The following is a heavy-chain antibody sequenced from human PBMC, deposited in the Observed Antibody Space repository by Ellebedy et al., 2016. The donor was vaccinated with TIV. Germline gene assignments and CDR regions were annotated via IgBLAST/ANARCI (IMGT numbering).Heavy chain of an antibody. CDR3: GTPMVGDFSYYYMDV. J-gene: IGHJ6*03. CDR2: VNPNSGYT. V-gene: IGHV1-8*01. D-gene: IGHD5-18*01. CDR1: GYTFTSYD. Sequence: ASAKVSCXASGYTFTSYDIHWVRQAPGQGLEWMGWVNPNSGYTGYAQMFQGRVTMTRNTSINTAYMELRSLRSDDTAVYYCGTPMVGDFSYYYMDVWGKGTTVTVSS.